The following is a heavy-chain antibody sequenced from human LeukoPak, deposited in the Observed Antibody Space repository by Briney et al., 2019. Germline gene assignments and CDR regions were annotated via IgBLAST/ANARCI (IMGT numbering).Heavy chain of an antibody. CDR3: AREHSHSNWFFDL. CDR1: GFTFSGHW. CDR2: VAKDGGHK. D-gene: IGHD4-11*01. V-gene: IGHV3-30*03. J-gene: IGHJ2*01. Sequence: GGSLRLSCVASGFTFSGHWMSWVRQAPGKGLEWVAVVAKDGGHKVYSDSVKGRLSISRDNSKNTAFLQMDSLRTEDAAVYFCAREHSHSNWFFDLWGPGTPVTVSS.